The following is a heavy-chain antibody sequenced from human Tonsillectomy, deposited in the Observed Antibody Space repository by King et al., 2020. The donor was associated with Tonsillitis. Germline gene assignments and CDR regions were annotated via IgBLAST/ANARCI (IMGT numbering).Heavy chain of an antibody. CDR2: IYYTGNT. V-gene: IGHV4-61*01. D-gene: IGHD1-1*01. J-gene: IGHJ4*02. Sequence: QLQESGPGLAKPSETLSLICTVSGGSVSSGSYYWSWIRQPPGKGLEWIGYIYYTGNTNYNPSLKSRVTISVHTSKNQFSLKLSSVTAADTAVYYCARADPTGTTYFDYWGQGTLVTVSS. CDR1: GGSVSSGSYY. CDR3: ARADPTGTTYFDY.